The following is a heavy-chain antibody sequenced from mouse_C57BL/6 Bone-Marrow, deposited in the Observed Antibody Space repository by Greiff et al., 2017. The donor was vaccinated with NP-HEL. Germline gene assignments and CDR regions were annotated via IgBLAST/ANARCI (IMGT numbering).Heavy chain of an antibody. CDR3: ARRLGYYGSSDLYWYFDV. J-gene: IGHJ1*03. CDR2: IEPSDSYT. D-gene: IGHD1-1*01. Sequence: VQLQQPGAELVMPGASVKLSCKASGYTFTSYWMHWVKQRPGQGLEWIGEIEPSDSYTNYNQKFKGKSTLTVDKSSSTADMQLSSLTSEDSAVYYCARRLGYYGSSDLYWYFDVWGTGTTVTVSS. CDR1: GYTFTSYW. V-gene: IGHV1-69*01.